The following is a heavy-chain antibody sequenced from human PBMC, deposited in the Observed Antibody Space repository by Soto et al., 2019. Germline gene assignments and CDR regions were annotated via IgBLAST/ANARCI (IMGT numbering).Heavy chain of an antibody. D-gene: IGHD3-22*01. CDR3: ARRGGVDSSGYYPYYFDY. Sequence: QVQLQQWGAGLLKPSETLSLTCAVYGGSFSGYYWSWIRQPPGKGLEWIGEINHSGSTNYNPSLKSRVTISVDTSKTQFSLKLSSVTAADTAVYYCARRGGVDSSGYYPYYFDYWGQGTLVTVSS. J-gene: IGHJ4*02. CDR2: INHSGST. CDR1: GGSFSGYY. V-gene: IGHV4-34*01.